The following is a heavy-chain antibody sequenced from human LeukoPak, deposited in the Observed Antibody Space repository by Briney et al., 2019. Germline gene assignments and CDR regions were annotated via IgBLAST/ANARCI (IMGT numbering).Heavy chain of an antibody. J-gene: IGHJ4*02. CDR3: ARAGQYRFDY. CDR2: INIDGSTI. Sequence: GGSLRLSCVPSGFTFSSYWMHWVRKAPGKGLVWVSRINIDGSTINYADSVKGRFTISRDSAKNTLYLQMNSLRAEDTAVYYCARAGQYRFDYWGQGTLVTVSS. CDR1: GFTFSSYW. D-gene: IGHD2-2*01. V-gene: IGHV3-74*01.